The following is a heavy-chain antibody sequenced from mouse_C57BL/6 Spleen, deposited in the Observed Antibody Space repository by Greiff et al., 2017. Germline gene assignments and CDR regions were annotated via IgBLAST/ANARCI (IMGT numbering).Heavy chain of an antibody. CDR2: ISSGSSTI. CDR1: GFTFSDYG. Sequence: EVKLEESGGGLVKPGGSLKLSCAASGFTFSDYGMHWVRQAPEKGLEWVAYISSGSSTIYYADTVKGRFTISRDNAKNTLFLQMTSLRSEDTAMYYCARLWYPYAMDYWGQGTSVTVSS. V-gene: IGHV5-17*01. CDR3: ARLWYPYAMDY. J-gene: IGHJ4*01. D-gene: IGHD2-1*01.